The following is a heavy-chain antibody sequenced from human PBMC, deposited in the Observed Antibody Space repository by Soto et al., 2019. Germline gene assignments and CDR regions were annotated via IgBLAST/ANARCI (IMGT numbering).Heavy chain of an antibody. Sequence: SETLSLTCAVSCYSISSGYYWGWIRQPPGKGLEWIGSIYHSGSTYYNPSLKSRVTISVDTSKNQFSLKLSSVTAADTAVYYCARDPDSSGIRGIWGQGTMVTVS. D-gene: IGHD3-22*01. CDR1: CYSISSGYY. J-gene: IGHJ3*02. V-gene: IGHV4-38-2*02. CDR3: ARDPDSSGIRGI. CDR2: IYHSGST.